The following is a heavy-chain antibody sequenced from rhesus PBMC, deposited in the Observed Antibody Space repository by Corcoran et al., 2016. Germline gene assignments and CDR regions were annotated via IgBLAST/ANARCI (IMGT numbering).Heavy chain of an antibody. CDR3: ARGGWNSPLYYFDY. D-gene: IGHD1-1*01. V-gene: IGHV4S14*01. J-gene: IGHJ4*01. CDR2: FTHNGGKH. CDR1: GYSTSRGYH. Sequence: QVQLQESGPGLGKPSETLSLTCVVPGYSTSRGYHGNRIRQHPGKGREWLGSFTHNGGKHYLNPSLKSRITLSVDTSKNQFSLKLSSVTAADTAVYYCARGGWNSPLYYFDYWGQGVLVTVSS.